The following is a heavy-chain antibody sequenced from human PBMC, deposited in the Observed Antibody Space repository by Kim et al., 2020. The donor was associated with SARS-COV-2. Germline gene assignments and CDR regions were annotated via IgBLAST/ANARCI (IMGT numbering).Heavy chain of an antibody. V-gene: IGHV3-74*01. CDR3: ARGTSAWKGVDY. CDR2: IYGSGRVL. D-gene: IGHD6-19*01. Sequence: GGSLRLSCEGSGFTFSNYWMHWVRQAPGKGLVWVSRIYGSGRVLHYADSVKGRFTTYRDNAMRTVYLQMNSLRVEDTGRYFCARGTSAWKGVDYWGQGTVVTVSS. CDR1: GFTFSNYW. J-gene: IGHJ4*02.